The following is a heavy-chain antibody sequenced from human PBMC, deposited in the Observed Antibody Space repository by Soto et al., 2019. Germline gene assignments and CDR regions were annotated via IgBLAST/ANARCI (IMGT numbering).Heavy chain of an antibody. CDR1: RLTFSNYP. D-gene: IGHD3-16*01. Sequence: PGGSLTPSCAPSRLTFSNYPMNWVRQAPGKGLEWISYTSADSGTIYYADSVKGRFSISRDNAKNSLYLQMNSLSVGGSAVYYCASVWLYMEVWGKGTSVTVSS. V-gene: IGHV3-48*01. J-gene: IGHJ6*03. CDR3: ASVWLYMEV. CDR2: TSADSGTI.